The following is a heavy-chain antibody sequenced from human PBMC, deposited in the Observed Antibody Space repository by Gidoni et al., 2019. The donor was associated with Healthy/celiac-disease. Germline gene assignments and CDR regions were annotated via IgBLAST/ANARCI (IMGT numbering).Heavy chain of an antibody. D-gene: IGHD1-1*01. CDR1: GFTFSSYG. CDR3: ARDSRNWTPGPFDY. V-gene: IGHV3-33*01. CDR2: IWYDGSNK. Sequence: QVQLVESGGGVVQPGRSLRLSCAASGFTFSSYGMHWVRQAPGKGLEWVAVIWYDGSNKYYADSVKGRFTISRDNSKNTLYLQMNSLRAEDTAVYYCARDSRNWTPGPFDYWGQGTLVTVSS. J-gene: IGHJ4*02.